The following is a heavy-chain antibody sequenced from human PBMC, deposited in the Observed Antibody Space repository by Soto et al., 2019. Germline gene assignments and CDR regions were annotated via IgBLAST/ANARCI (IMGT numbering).Heavy chain of an antibody. CDR1: GFTFTSYA. J-gene: IGHJ4*02. V-gene: IGHV1-18*01. Sequence: QVHLVQSGAEVKMPGASVKVSCKASGFTFTSYAFTWVRQAPGQGLEWMGWISAYNGNTNYARNFRGRVTMTTDSSTSTVYMELGRLTSDDPAVYFCARDFTGWPPDGVDSWGQGTLVSVSA. CDR3: ARDFTGWPPDGVDS. CDR2: ISAYNGNT. D-gene: IGHD3-16*01.